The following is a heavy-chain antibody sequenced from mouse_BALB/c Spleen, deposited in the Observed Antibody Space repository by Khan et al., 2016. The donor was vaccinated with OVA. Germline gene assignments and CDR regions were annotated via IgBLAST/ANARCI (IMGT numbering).Heavy chain of an antibody. V-gene: IGHV1S41*01. CDR1: GYTFTSYW. CDR3: ARSNYYGSSLYAMDY. D-gene: IGHD1-1*01. Sequence: DLVKPGASVKLSCKASGYTFTSYWTNWIKQRPGQGLEWIGQIGPGSGSTYYNEMFKGKATLTIDTSSSTVYIQLSSLSSEDSAVYVCARSNYYGSSLYAMDYWGQGTSVTVSS. J-gene: IGHJ4*01. CDR2: IGPGSGST.